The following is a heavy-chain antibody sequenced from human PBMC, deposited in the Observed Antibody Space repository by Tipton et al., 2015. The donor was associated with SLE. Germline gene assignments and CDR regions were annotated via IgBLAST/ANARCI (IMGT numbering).Heavy chain of an antibody. CDR2: VYSSGTT. D-gene: IGHD6-13*01. CDR1: GASISSGSYY. V-gene: IGHV4-61*02. Sequence: TLSLTCTVSGASISSGSYYWNWIRQPAGKGLEWIGRVYSSGTTNYNSSLKSRVTISVDTSKNQLSLKLSSVTAADTAVYYCARDGGSSWSLDAFDTWGQGTMVTASS. J-gene: IGHJ3*02. CDR3: ARDGGSSWSLDAFDT.